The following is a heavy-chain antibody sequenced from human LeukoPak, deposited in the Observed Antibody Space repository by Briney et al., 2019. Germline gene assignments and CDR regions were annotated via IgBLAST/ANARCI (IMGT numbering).Heavy chain of an antibody. V-gene: IGHV3-30*03. Sequence: GGSLRLSCAASGFTFSNYGMHWVRQAPGKGLEWVAVMSYDGNNKYHADSVKGRFTISRDNSKNTLYLQMNSLRAEDTAVYYCARAISTSGYSYNFLYWGQGTLVTVSS. D-gene: IGHD5-18*01. CDR2: MSYDGNNK. J-gene: IGHJ4*02. CDR1: GFTFSNYG. CDR3: ARAISTSGYSYNFLY.